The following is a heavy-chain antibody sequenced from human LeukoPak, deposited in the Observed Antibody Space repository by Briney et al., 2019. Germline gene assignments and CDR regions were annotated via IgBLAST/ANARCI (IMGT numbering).Heavy chain of an antibody. D-gene: IGHD3-10*01. CDR2: IKSKTDGGTT. CDR3: TSVGFGPYYFDN. Sequence: GSLRLSCAVSGFPFRKAWMSWVRQAPGKGLEWVGRIKSKTDGGTTDYAAPVKGRFTISRDDSKNTLYLQMNSLKTEDTAVYYCTSVGFGPYYFDNWGQGTLVTVSS. CDR1: GFPFRKAW. V-gene: IGHV3-15*01. J-gene: IGHJ4*02.